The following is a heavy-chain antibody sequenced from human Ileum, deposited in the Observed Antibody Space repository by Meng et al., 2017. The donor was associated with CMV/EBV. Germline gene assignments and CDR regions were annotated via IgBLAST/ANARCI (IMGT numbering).Heavy chain of an antibody. CDR2: IRNKANNDTT. CDR1: GVTFSGHY. J-gene: IGHJ2*01. Sequence: ASGVTFSGHYMDWVRRAPGRGLEWVGRIRNKANNDTTECAASVEDRFSISRDDSKNSLYLQMSSLKTEDTAVYYCTRQAWYWYFDLWGRGTLVTVSS. V-gene: IGHV3-72*01. CDR3: TRQAWYWYFDL.